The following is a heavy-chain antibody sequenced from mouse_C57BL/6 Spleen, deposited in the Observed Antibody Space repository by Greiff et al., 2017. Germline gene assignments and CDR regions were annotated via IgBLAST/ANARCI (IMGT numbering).Heavy chain of an antibody. Sequence: VQLQQSGPVLVQPGASVKMSCTASGYTFTDSYMNWVKQSHGTSLEWIGVSNPYYGGTSYNQQFKGKATLTVDKSSSTAYMELNSLTSEDSAVYYCARKDYYGSSYVFDYWGQGTTLTVSS. CDR2: SNPYYGGT. CDR3: ARKDYYGSSYVFDY. J-gene: IGHJ2*01. D-gene: IGHD1-1*01. CDR1: GYTFTDSY. V-gene: IGHV1-19*01.